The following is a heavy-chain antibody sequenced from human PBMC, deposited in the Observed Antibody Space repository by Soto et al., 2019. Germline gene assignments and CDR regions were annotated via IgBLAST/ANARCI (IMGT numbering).Heavy chain of an antibody. D-gene: IGHD3-22*01. V-gene: IGHV3-23*01. CDR3: AKDKRSYYDSSGYHCEY. Sequence: GGSLRLSCAASGLTFSSYAMSWVRQAPGKGLEWVSSISGSGGSTYYADSVKGRITSSRDNSKNTLYLQMNSLRAEDTAVYYCAKDKRSYYDSSGYHCEYWGQGTLVTVSS. CDR2: ISGSGGST. J-gene: IGHJ4*02. CDR1: GLTFSSYA.